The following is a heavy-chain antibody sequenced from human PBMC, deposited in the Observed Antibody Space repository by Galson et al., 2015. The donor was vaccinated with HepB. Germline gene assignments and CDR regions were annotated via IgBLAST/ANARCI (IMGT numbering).Heavy chain of an antibody. J-gene: IGHJ4*02. CDR1: GFTFTSYA. D-gene: IGHD2-15*01. V-gene: IGHV3-23*01. CDR2: ISGSGGST. CDR3: AKSYCSGGSCYIFDY. Sequence: SLRLSCAASGFTFTSYAMSWVRQAPGKGLEWVSGISGSGGSTYYADSVKGRFTISRDNSKNTLYLQMNSLRAEDTAVYYCAKSYCSGGSCYIFDYWGQGTLVTVSS.